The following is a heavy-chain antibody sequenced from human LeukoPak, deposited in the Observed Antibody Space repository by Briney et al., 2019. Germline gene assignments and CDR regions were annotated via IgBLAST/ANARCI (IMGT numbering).Heavy chain of an antibody. J-gene: IGHJ4*02. V-gene: IGHV5-51*01. Sequence: GESLQISSNGSAYSSTNYYIGWVRQRAGKGLEWMGIIYPGDSDTKYSPSFQGHVTISADKSISTAYLQWSSLKASDTAMYYCARFLSGNYSDCWGQGTLVTVSS. CDR1: AYSSTNYY. CDR2: IYPGDSDT. D-gene: IGHD1-26*01. CDR3: ARFLSGNYSDC.